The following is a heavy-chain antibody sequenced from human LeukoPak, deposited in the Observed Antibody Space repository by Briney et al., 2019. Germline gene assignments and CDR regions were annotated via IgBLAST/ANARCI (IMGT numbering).Heavy chain of an antibody. Sequence: PGRSLRLSCAASGFTFSSYGMHWVRQAPGKGLEWVAVISYDGSNKYYADSVKGRFTISRDNSKNTLYLQMNSLRAEDTAVYYCAKGIPSDFWGRGTLVTVSS. CDR3: AKGIPSDF. CDR1: GFTFSSYG. J-gene: IGHJ4*02. CDR2: ISYDGSNK. V-gene: IGHV3-30*18.